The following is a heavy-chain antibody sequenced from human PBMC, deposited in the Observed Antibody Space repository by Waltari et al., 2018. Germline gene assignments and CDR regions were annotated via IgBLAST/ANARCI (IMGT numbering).Heavy chain of an antibody. Sequence: EVQLVESGGDLVQPGGSLRLSCAASGFTFSNYWMSWVRQAPGKGLEWVGNIKQDGSEKYYVDSVKGRFTISKDNAKNSLYLQMNSLRAEDTAVYYCARVGAGTNRKGFDPWGQGTLVTVSS. CDR2: IKQDGSEK. CDR3: ARVGAGTNRKGFDP. CDR1: GFTFSNYW. J-gene: IGHJ5*02. V-gene: IGHV3-7*01. D-gene: IGHD1-26*01.